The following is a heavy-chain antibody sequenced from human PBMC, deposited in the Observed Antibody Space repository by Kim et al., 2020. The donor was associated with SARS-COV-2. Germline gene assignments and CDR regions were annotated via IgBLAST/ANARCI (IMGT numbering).Heavy chain of an antibody. V-gene: IGHV3-13*05. J-gene: IGHJ6*02. CDR1: GFTFSSYD. D-gene: IGHD2-21*02. Sequence: GGSLRLSCAASGFTFSSYDMHWVRQATGKGLEWVSAIGTAGDPYYPGSVKGRFTISRENAKNSLYLQMNSLRAGDTAVYYCARGGYCGGDCQTPINYGMDVWGQGTTVTVSS. CDR3: ARGGYCGGDCQTPINYGMDV. CDR2: IGTAGDP.